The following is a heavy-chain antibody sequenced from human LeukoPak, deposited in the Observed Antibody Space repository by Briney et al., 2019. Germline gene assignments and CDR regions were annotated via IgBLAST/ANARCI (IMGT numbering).Heavy chain of an antibody. D-gene: IGHD5-18*01. V-gene: IGHV4-38-2*02. CDR2: IYHSGST. J-gene: IGHJ6*03. CDR1: GYSISSGYY. CDR3: ARGVDTAMANYYYYMDV. Sequence: SETLSLTCTVSGYSISSGYYWGWIRQPPGKGLEWIGSIYHSGSTYYNPSLKSRVTMSVDTSKNQFSLKLSSVTAADTAVYYCARGVDTAMANYYYYMDVWGKGTTVTVSS.